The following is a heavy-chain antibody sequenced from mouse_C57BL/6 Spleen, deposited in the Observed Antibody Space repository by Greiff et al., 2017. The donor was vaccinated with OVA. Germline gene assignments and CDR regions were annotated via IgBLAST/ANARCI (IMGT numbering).Heavy chain of an antibody. CDR2: TYCDDDK. CDR3: ARSRSSGYVDYFDY. CDR1: GFSLSTSGMG. V-gene: IGHV8-12*01. J-gene: IGHJ2*01. D-gene: IGHD3-2*02. Sequence: QVTLKEPGPGILQPSQTLSLTCSFSGFSLSTSGMGVSWIRQPSGQGLEWLVHTYCDDDKCYNPSLKSRLTISKDTSRNQVFLKITSVDTADTATYYCARSRSSGYVDYFDYWGQGTTLTVSS.